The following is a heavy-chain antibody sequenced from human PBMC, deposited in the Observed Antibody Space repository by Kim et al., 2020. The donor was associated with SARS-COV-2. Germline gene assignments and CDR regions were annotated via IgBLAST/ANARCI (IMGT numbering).Heavy chain of an antibody. Sequence: GGSLRLSCVTSGFSFSNYAMSWVRQAPVAGLEWVSAIGHDSGTIYYADSVKGRFTISRDNSKNTLYLQMNNLRAEDMAIYYCALHPNFRGGSCYSVQGWGRGILVTVS. V-gene: IGHV3-23*01. CDR3: ALHPNFRGGSCYSVQG. CDR1: GFSFSNYA. J-gene: IGHJ1*01. D-gene: IGHD2-15*01. CDR2: IGHDSGTI.